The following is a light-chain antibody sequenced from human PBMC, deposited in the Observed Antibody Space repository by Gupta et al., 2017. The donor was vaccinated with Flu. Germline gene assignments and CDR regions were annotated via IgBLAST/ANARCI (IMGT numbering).Light chain of an antibody. J-gene: IGLJ3*02. CDR2: RNN. CDR1: SSNTGSNY. CDR3: AAWDDSLSGHWV. V-gene: IGLV1-47*01. Sequence: QSVLTQPPSASGTPGQRVTISCSGHSSNTGSNYVYWYQQLPGTAPKLLIYRNNQRPSGVPDRFSGSNSGTSASLAISGLRSEDEADYYCAAWDDSLSGHWVFGGGTKLTVL.